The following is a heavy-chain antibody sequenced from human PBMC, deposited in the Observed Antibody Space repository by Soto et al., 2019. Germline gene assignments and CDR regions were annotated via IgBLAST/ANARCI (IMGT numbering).Heavy chain of an antibody. V-gene: IGHV6-1*01. CDR1: GDSVSRTSVA. J-gene: IGHJ4*02. Sequence: PSQTLSLTCAISGDSVSRTSVAWNWIRQSPSRGLEWLGRTYYRSKWNSDYAVSVRGRITINPDTSKSQFSLQLNSVTPEDTDVYYCVRGQFSAFDCWGQGTLVTVSS. CDR2: TYYRSKWNS. CDR3: VRGQFSAFDC.